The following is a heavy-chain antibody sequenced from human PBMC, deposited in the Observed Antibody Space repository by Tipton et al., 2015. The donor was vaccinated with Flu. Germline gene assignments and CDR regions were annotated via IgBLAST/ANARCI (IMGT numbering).Heavy chain of an antibody. D-gene: IGHD3-10*02. Sequence: TLSLTCTVSGASVSSSAYYWAWVRQPPGKGLEWIGNVYQSGSTSHNPSLKSRVTISIDTSADQFFLKLKSVTAADTAVYFGASFVRPYFTNGLDVWGQGTTLTVSS. CDR3: ASFVRPYFTNGLDV. V-gene: IGHV4-39*07. CDR1: GASVSSSAYY. CDR2: VYQSGST. J-gene: IGHJ6*02.